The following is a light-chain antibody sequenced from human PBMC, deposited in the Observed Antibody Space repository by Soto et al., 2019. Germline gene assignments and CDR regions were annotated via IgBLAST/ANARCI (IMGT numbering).Light chain of an antibody. CDR1: QTIDSW. Sequence: DIQMTHSTSLLSASVGDRVTITYRASQTIDSWLAWYQQRPGKPPNLLIYKASTLASGVPSRFSGSGSGTEFTLTINSLQPDDFATYYCQQYHIYSGTFGQGTK. CDR3: QQYHIYSGT. J-gene: IGKJ1*01. V-gene: IGKV1-5*03. CDR2: KAS.